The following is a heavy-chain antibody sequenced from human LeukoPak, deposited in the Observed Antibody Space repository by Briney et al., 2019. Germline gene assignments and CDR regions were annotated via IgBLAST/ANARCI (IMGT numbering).Heavy chain of an antibody. V-gene: IGHV3-48*03. CDR2: ISSSGSTI. CDR1: GFTFSSYE. Sequence: GGSLRLSCAASGFTFSSYEMNWVRQAPGKGLEWVSYISSSGSTIYYADSVKGRFTISRDNAKNSLYLQMNSLRAEDTAVYYCARRPYSRRELLNVDYWGQGTLVTVSS. CDR3: ARRPYSRRELLNVDY. J-gene: IGHJ4*02. D-gene: IGHD1-26*01.